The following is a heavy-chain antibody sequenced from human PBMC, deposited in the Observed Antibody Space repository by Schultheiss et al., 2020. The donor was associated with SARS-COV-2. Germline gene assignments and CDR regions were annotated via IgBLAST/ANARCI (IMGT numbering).Heavy chain of an antibody. Sequence: GGSLRLSCAASGFTFSSYGMHWVRQAPGKGLEWVAVISYDGSNKYYADSVKGRFTISRDNSKNTLYLQMNSLRAEDTAVYYCATGTTPRLPNYWGQGTLVTVSS. CDR3: ATGTTPRLPNY. J-gene: IGHJ4*02. CDR1: GFTFSSYG. V-gene: IGHV3-30*03. D-gene: IGHD4-11*01. CDR2: ISYDGSNK.